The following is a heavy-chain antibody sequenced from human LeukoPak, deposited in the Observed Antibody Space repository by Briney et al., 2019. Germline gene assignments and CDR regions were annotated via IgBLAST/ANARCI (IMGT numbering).Heavy chain of an antibody. D-gene: IGHD3-10*01. J-gene: IGHJ6*02. CDR2: VNLQGST. V-gene: IGHV4-4*02. Sequence: SGTLSLTCGVSGGSITSTNYWTWVRQPPRKGLEWIGEVNLQGSTNYNPSLMGQVAISVDMSENHISLQLTSVTAADTAVYYCARDTGRYGMDVWGQGTTVTVSS. CDR1: GGSITSTNY. CDR3: ARDTGRYGMDV.